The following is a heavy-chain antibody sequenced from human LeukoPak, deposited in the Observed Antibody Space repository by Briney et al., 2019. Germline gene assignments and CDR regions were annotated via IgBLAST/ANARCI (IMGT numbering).Heavy chain of an antibody. CDR1: GSISGYY. D-gene: IGHD2-2*01. J-gene: IGHJ3*02. CDR3: ARQKCTSASCLTKNAFDI. Sequence: PSETLSPTCTVSGSISGYYLSWIRQPPGKRLEWIGYIYTSGSTNYNPSLESRVTISVDTSKNQFSLDLSSVTAADTAVYYCARQKCTSASCLTKNAFDIWGQGTMVTVSS. CDR2: IYTSGST. V-gene: IGHV4-4*09.